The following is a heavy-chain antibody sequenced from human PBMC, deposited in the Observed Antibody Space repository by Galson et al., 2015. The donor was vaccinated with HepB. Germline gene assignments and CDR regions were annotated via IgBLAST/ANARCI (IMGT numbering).Heavy chain of an antibody. Sequence: SLRLSCAASDFTFTTYTMNWVRQAPGKGLEWVSSISGNTDYIYYADSLKGRFTISRDNAKNSLYLQMNSLRPDDTAVYYCARVVVLSGTHLGEEDLDAWGQGVQVTVSS. J-gene: IGHJ5*02. CDR1: DFTFTTYT. D-gene: IGHD1-26*01. CDR2: ISGNTDYI. V-gene: IGHV3-21*01. CDR3: ARVVVLSGTHLGEEDLDA.